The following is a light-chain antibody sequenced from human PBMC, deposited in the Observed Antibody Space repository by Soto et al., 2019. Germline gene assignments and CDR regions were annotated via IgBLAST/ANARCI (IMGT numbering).Light chain of an antibody. V-gene: IGLV2-14*01. CDR3: SSYTTNALYV. CDR2: EVK. Sequence: QSVLTQPASVSGSPGQSITVSCTGTSNDVGASDYVSWYQHHPGKAPKAIIYEVKNRPSGVSSRFSGSKSANTASLTISGLQAEDEADYYCSSYTTNALYVFGTGTKVTVL. CDR1: SNDVGASDY. J-gene: IGLJ1*01.